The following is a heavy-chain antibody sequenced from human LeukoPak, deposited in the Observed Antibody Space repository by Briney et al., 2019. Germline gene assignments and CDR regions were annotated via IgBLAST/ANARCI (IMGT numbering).Heavy chain of an antibody. CDR2: ISSSSSYI. CDR3: AISPMVRGVLDY. V-gene: IGHV3-21*01. Sequence: PGGSLRLSCAASGFTFSSYSMSWVRQAPGKGLEWVSSISSSSSYIYYADSVKGRFTISRDNAKNSLYLQMNSLRAEDTAVYYCAISPMVRGVLDYWGQGTLVTVSS. J-gene: IGHJ4*02. CDR1: GFTFSSYS. D-gene: IGHD3-10*01.